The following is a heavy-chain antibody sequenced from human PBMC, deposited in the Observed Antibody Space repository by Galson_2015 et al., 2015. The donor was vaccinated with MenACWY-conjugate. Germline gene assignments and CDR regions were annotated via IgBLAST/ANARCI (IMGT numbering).Heavy chain of an antibody. J-gene: IGHJ5*02. D-gene: IGHD5-12*01. CDR2: IYSSGST. CDR1: GGSVSSGSY. CDR3: TRGNGGYGRFDP. V-gene: IGHV4-61*01. Sequence: ETLSLTCTVSGGSVSSGSYWTWIRQPPGKGLEWIGLIYSSGSTKYNPSLKSRVTISLDMSKNQVSLKLSSVTAADTAVYYCTRGNGGYGRFDPWGQGTLVTVSS.